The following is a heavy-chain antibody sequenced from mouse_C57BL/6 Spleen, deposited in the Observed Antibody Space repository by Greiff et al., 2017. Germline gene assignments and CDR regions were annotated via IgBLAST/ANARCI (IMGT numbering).Heavy chain of an antibody. V-gene: IGHV3-6*01. J-gene: IGHJ3*01. CDR3: ASYYDGYGFAY. D-gene: IGHD2-3*01. CDR2: ISYDGSN. CDR1: GYSITSGYY. Sequence: ESGPGLVKPSQSLSLTCSVTGYSITSGYYWNWIRQFPGNKLEWMGYISYDGSNNYNPSLKNRISITRDTSKNQFFLKLNSVTTEDTATYDCASYYDGYGFAYWGQGTLVTVSA.